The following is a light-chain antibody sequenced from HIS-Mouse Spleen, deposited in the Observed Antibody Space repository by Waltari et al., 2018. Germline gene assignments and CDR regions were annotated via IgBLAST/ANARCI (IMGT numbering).Light chain of an antibody. CDR2: GKN. V-gene: IGLV3-19*01. Sequence: SSELTQDPAVSVALGQTVRITCQGDSLRSYYASRYQQNPGQAPVLVIYGKNNRPSGIPDRFSGSSSGNTASLTITGAQAEDEADYYCNSRDSSGNHWVFGGGTKLTVL. CDR3: NSRDSSGNHWV. J-gene: IGLJ3*02. CDR1: SLRSYY.